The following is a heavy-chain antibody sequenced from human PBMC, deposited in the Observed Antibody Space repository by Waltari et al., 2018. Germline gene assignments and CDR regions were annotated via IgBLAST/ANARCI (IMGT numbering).Heavy chain of an antibody. J-gene: IGHJ4*02. Sequence: QLQLQESGPRLVRPSETLSLTCTVSGGSISSTTYYWAWIRQTPGKGLEWIGYIHYSGNTYYNPSLRSRVTISVDTSKNQFSLNLRSVTAADTAVYYCARRVVTTGGVDYWGQGTLDTVSS. D-gene: IGHD2-21*02. CDR2: IHYSGNT. V-gene: IGHV4-39*07. CDR3: ARRVVTTGGVDY. CDR1: GGSISSTTYY.